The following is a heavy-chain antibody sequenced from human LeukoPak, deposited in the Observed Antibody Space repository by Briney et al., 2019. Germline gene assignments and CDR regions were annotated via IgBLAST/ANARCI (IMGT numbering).Heavy chain of an antibody. CDR3: ARLSCSSSNCYRAFDI. CDR1: GGSISSDDSY. CDR2: IYYSGNT. J-gene: IGHJ3*02. V-gene: IGHV4-30-4*08. D-gene: IGHD2-2*01. Sequence: SETLSLTCTPSGGSISSDDSYWGWIRQPPGKRLGWIGYIYYSGNTYYNPSLKSRVTISVDTSKNQFSLKLSSATAADTAVYYCARLSCSSSNCYRAFDIWGQGTMVTLSS.